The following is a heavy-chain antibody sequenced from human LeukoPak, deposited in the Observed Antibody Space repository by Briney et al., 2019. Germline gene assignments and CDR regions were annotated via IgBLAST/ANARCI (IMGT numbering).Heavy chain of an antibody. V-gene: IGHV1-2*02. CDR2: INPNSGGT. J-gene: IGHJ4*02. CDR3: ARGRYDFWSGYPYFDY. D-gene: IGHD3-3*01. CDR1: GYTFTSYY. Sequence: GASVKVSCKASGYTFTSYYMHWVRQAPGQGLEWMGWINPNSGGTNYAQKFQGRVTMTRDTSISTAYMELSRLRSDDTAVYYCARGRYDFWSGYPYFDYWGQGTLVTVSS.